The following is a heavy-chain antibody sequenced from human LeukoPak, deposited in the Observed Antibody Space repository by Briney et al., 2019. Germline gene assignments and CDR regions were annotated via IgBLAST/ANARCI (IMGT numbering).Heavy chain of an antibody. D-gene: IGHD4/OR15-4a*01. V-gene: IGHV3-74*01. CDR3: SPIGAGY. Sequence: PGGSLRLSCVASGITFIGNWHWVRQAPGKGLVWVSLIRSDGSSTSYADSVKGRFTISRDSAKNTLYLQMNSLRVEDTAGYYCSPIGAGYWGQGTLVTVSS. CDR1: GITFIGNW. J-gene: IGHJ4*02. CDR2: IRSDGSST.